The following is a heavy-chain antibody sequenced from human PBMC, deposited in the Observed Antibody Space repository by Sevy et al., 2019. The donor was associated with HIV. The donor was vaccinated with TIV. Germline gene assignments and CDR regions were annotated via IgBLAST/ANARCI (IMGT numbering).Heavy chain of an antibody. J-gene: IGHJ4*02. CDR3: ARDLHWAFDQ. Sequence: WGSLRLSCTYSELGFSSHSFNWVRQTPGKGLEWISYISGIGTPISYLDSLRGRFTISRDNAKNSLFLQMNNLRDDDTSFYYCARDLHWAFDQWGQGTLVTVSS. CDR1: ELGFSSHS. D-gene: IGHD7-27*01. V-gene: IGHV3-48*02. CDR2: ISGIGTPI.